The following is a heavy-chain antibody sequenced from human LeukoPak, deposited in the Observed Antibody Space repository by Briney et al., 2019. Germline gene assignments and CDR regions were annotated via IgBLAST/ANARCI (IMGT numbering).Heavy chain of an antibody. CDR2: ISTSGSSI. Sequence: PGRSLRLSCAASGFIFSDHYMSWIRQAPGKGLEWVSYISTSGSSIYYADSVKGRFTISRDNAKNSLYLQMNSLRAEDTAVYYCARGEIGVLAAAAGTLDYWGQGTLVTVSS. D-gene: IGHD6-13*01. CDR3: ARGEIGVLAAAAGTLDY. V-gene: IGHV3-11*01. J-gene: IGHJ4*02. CDR1: GFIFSDHY.